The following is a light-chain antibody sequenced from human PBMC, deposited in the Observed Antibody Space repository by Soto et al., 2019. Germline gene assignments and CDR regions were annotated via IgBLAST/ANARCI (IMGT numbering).Light chain of an antibody. CDR2: STS. CDR1: TGAVTSGYY. J-gene: IGLJ2*01. Sequence: QAVVTQEPSLTVSPGGTVTLTCASSTGAVTSGYYPNWFQQKPGQAPRAPIYSTSNKHSWTPARFSGSLLGGKAALTLSGVQPEDEAEYYCLLYYGGYVVFGGGTKLTVL. CDR3: LLYYGGYVV. V-gene: IGLV7-43*01.